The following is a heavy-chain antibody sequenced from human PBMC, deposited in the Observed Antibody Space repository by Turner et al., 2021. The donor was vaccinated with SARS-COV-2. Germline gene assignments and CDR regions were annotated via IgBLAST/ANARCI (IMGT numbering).Heavy chain of an antibody. CDR2: NYSGGST. J-gene: IGHJ5*02. D-gene: IGHD1-26*01. CDR1: GFTVSSNY. V-gene: IGHV3-53*01. CDR3: ARETREARFDP. Sequence: EVQLVESGGGLFQPGGSLRLSCAASGFTVSSNYMSWVRQAPGKGLGWVSVNYSGGSTYDADSVKGRFTISRDNSKNTLDLQMNSQRAEDTAVYYCARETREARFDPWGQGTLVTVSS.